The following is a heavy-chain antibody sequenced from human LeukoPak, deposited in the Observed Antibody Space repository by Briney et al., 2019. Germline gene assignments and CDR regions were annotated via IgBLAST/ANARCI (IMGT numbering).Heavy chain of an antibody. CDR2: INHSGST. D-gene: IGHD5-18*01. Sequence: PSETLSLTCAVYGGSFSGYYWSWIRQPPGKGLDWIGEINHSGSTNYNPSLKSRVTISVDTSKNQFSLKLSSVTAADTAVYYCARDRERDTAMEQFDYWGQGTLVTVSS. CDR3: ARDRERDTAMEQFDY. CDR1: GGSFSGYY. V-gene: IGHV4-34*01. J-gene: IGHJ4*02.